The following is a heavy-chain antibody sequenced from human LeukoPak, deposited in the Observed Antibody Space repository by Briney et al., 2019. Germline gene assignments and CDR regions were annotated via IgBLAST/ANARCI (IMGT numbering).Heavy chain of an antibody. Sequence: ASVKVSCKTSEYTFTGYYMHWVRQAPGQGLEWMGRINPNSGGTNYAQKFQGRVTMTRDTSISTAYMELSRLRSDDTAVYYCARDHGLIYYYGSGSYSDYWGQGTLVTVSS. CDR3: ARDHGLIYYYGSGSYSDY. V-gene: IGHV1-2*06. CDR1: EYTFTGYY. D-gene: IGHD3-10*01. J-gene: IGHJ4*02. CDR2: INPNSGGT.